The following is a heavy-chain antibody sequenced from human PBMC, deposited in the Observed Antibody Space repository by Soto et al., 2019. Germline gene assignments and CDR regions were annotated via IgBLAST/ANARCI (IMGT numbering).Heavy chain of an antibody. J-gene: IGHJ4*02. Sequence: LRLSCEASGXSFSSYTMNWVRQAPGKGLEWVSSISAGSIYIYYPDSVKGRFTISRDNAKNSLYLQMNSLRADDTAVYYCARDRVECYYEGSGYSLWGQGTLVTVSS. CDR2: ISAGSIYI. CDR3: ARDRVECYYEGSGYSL. D-gene: IGHD3-22*01. CDR1: GXSFSSYT. V-gene: IGHV3-21*01.